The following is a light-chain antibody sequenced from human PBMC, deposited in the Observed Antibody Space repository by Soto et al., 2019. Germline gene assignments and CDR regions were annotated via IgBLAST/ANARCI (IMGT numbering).Light chain of an antibody. Sequence: QSALTQPASVSGSPGQSITLSCTGTSNDVGAYNYVSWYQQHLGKAPKLMIYEVSNRPSGISNRFSGSKSGNTASLTISGLQAEDEADYYCSSYTTSITYVFGTGTKLTVL. V-gene: IGLV2-14*01. CDR1: SNDVGAYNY. J-gene: IGLJ1*01. CDR2: EVS. CDR3: SSYTTSITYV.